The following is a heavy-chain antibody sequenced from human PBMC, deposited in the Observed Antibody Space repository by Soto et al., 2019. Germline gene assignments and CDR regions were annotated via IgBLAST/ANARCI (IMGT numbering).Heavy chain of an antibody. CDR2: TYYRSKWYN. CDR1: GDSVSSNSAA. CDR3: ARGMRDIVLMVYANEYYYYGMDV. V-gene: IGHV6-1*01. D-gene: IGHD2-8*01. J-gene: IGHJ6*02. Sequence: SQTLSLTCAISGDSVSSNSAAWNWIRQSPSRGLEWLGRTYYRSKWYNDYAVSVKSRITINPDTSKNQFSLQLNSVTPEDMAVYYCARGMRDIVLMVYANEYYYYGMDVWGQGTTVTVSS.